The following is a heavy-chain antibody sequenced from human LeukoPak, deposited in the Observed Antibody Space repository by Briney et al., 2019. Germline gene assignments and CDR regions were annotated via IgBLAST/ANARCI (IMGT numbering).Heavy chain of an antibody. CDR1: GGSISSSSYY. CDR3: ARQGYCSGGSCPRNAEYFQH. Sequence: PSETLSLTCTVSGGSISSSSYYWGWIRQPPGKGLEWTGSIYYSGSTYYNPSLKSRVTISVDTSKNQFSLKLSSVTAADTAVYYCARQGYCSGGSCPRNAEYFQHWGQGTLVTVSS. V-gene: IGHV4-39*01. J-gene: IGHJ1*01. CDR2: IYYSGST. D-gene: IGHD2-15*01.